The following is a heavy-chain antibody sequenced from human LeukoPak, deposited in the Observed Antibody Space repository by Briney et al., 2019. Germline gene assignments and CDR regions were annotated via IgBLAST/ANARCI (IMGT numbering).Heavy chain of an antibody. CDR2: ISSSSSYI. D-gene: IGHD3-22*01. CDR3: ARDRYYDSSGYQISDY. CDR1: GFTFSSYG. Sequence: GGSLRLSCAASGFTFSSYGMNWVRQAPGKGLEWVSSISSSSSYIYYADSVKGRFTISRDNAKNSLYLQMNSLRAEDTAVYYCARDRYYDSSGYQISDYWGQGTLVTVSS. J-gene: IGHJ4*02. V-gene: IGHV3-21*01.